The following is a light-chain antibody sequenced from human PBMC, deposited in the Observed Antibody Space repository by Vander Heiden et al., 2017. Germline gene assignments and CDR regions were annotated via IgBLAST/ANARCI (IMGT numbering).Light chain of an antibody. CDR2: DAS. V-gene: IGKV1-17*01. J-gene: IGKJ1*01. CDR3: LQHKRFPWT. CDR1: QGIRGD. Sequence: DIQMTQSPSSLSASVVDRVTITCRASQGIRGDVGWYQQKPGKAPERLIFDASSSQSGVPSRFSGSDSGTEFSLTISSLQPEDSATYYCLQHKRFPWTFGQGTKGEIK.